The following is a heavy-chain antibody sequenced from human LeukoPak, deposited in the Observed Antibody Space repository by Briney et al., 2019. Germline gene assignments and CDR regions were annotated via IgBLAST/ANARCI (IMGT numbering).Heavy chain of an antibody. CDR3: ARRPGPLYYYDSSGYYYVGGFDY. V-gene: IGHV4-34*01. CDR2: INHSGST. CDR1: GGSFSGYY. Sequence: PSETLSLTCAVYGGSFSGYYWSWIRQPPGKGLEWIGEINHSGSTNYNPSLKSRVTISVDTSKNQFSLKLSSVTAADTAVYYCARRPGPLYYYDSSGYYYVGGFDYWGQGTLVTVSS. J-gene: IGHJ4*02. D-gene: IGHD3-22*01.